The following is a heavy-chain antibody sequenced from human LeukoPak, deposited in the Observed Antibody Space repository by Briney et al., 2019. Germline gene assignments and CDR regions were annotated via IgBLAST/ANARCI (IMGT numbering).Heavy chain of an antibody. CDR2: IIPILGRA. Sequence: ASVKVSCKASGGTFSSYAISWVRQAPGQGLEWMGWIIPILGRANYAQKFQGRVTITANKSTSTAYMELSSLGCEDTAVYYFARGGGSSGYYYGIDYWGQGTLVTVSS. V-gene: IGHV1-69*10. CDR3: ARGGGSSGYYYGIDY. J-gene: IGHJ4*02. D-gene: IGHD3-22*01. CDR1: GGTFSSYA.